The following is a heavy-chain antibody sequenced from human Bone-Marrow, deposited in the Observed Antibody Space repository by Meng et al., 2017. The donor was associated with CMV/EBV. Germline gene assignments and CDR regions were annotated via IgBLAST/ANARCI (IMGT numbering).Heavy chain of an antibody. CDR3: ARERWELLRAFFDY. V-gene: IGHV3-9*01. CDR2: ISWNSGSI. D-gene: IGHD1-26*01. Sequence: SLKISCAASGFTFDDYAMHWVRQAPGKGLEWVSGISWNSGSIGYADSVKGRFTISRDNSKNTLYLQMNSLRAEDTAVYYCARERWELLRAFFDYWGQGTLVTVSS. J-gene: IGHJ4*02. CDR1: GFTFDDYA.